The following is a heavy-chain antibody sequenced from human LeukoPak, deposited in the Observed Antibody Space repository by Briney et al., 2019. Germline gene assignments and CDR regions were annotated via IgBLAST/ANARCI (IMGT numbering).Heavy chain of an antibody. Sequence: GASVKVSCKASGDSFTGYYILWVRQAPGQGLEWMGRISPRSGTDYAQKFQGRVTMTRDTSVSTAYMELSRLKSDDTAVYYCARDLTSDGYNAWGQETLVTASS. CDR2: ISPRSGT. D-gene: IGHD5-24*01. V-gene: IGHV1-2*06. J-gene: IGHJ5*02. CDR3: ARDLTSDGYNA. CDR1: GDSFTGYY.